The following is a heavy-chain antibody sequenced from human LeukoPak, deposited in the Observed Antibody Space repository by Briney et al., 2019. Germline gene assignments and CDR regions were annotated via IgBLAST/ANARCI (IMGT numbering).Heavy chain of an antibody. CDR1: GYTFTSHY. D-gene: IGHD6-13*01. Sequence: ASVKVSCKASGYTFTSHYMHWVRQAPGQGLEWMGWINPNSGGTNYAQKFQGRVTMTRDTSISTAYMELSRLRSDDTAVYYCARDGYSSSWYPGNYFDYWGQGTLVTVSS. J-gene: IGHJ4*02. V-gene: IGHV1-2*02. CDR3: ARDGYSSSWYPGNYFDY. CDR2: INPNSGGT.